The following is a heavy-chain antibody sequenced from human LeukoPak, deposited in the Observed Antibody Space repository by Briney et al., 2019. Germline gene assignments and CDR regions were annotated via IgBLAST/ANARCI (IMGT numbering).Heavy chain of an antibody. J-gene: IGHJ5*02. CDR1: GFTVSRNY. V-gene: IGHV3-66*01. D-gene: IGHD6-13*01. CDR3: ARAPASSWYVGWFDP. Sequence: QTGGSLRLSCAASGFTVSRNYMSWVRQAPGKGLEWVSVIYSGGRTYYADSVKGRFTISRDNSKNTLYLQMNSLRAEETAVYYCARAPASSWYVGWFDPWGQGTLVTVSS. CDR2: IYSGGRT.